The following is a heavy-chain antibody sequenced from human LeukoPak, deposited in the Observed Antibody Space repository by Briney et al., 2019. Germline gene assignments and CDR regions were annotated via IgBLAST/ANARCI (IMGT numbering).Heavy chain of an antibody. CDR3: ARVPSPWSPRDAFDI. Sequence: SQTLSLTCAISGDSVSSNSATWNWIRQSPSRGLEWLGRTYYKSKWYSDSAVSVKSRITINSDTSKNHFSLQLNSVTPEDTAVYYCARVPSPWSPRDAFDIWGQGTMVTVSS. D-gene: IGHD1-26*01. CDR2: TYYKSKWYS. CDR1: GDSVSSNSAT. J-gene: IGHJ3*02. V-gene: IGHV6-1*01.